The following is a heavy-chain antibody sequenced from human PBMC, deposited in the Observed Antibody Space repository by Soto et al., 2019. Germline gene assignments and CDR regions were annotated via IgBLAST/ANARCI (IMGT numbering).Heavy chain of an antibody. CDR1: GGSFSGYY. CDR3: ARGRRSWYLEYFQH. Sequence: ETLSLTCAVYGGSFSGYYWSWIRQPPGKGLEWIGEINHSGSTNYNPSLKSRVTISVDTSKNQFSLKLSSVTAADTAVYYCARGRRSWYLEYFQHWGQGTLVTVSS. J-gene: IGHJ1*01. CDR2: INHSGST. V-gene: IGHV4-34*01. D-gene: IGHD6-13*01.